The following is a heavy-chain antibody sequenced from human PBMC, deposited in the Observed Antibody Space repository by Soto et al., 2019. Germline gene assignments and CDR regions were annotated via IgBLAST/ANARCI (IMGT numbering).Heavy chain of an antibody. CDR1: GASLSSGGYY. D-gene: IGHD3-22*01. V-gene: IGHV4-31*03. J-gene: IGHJ3*01. CDR2: IFHTGTT. CDR3: ARGLGYDSSGRFLAAFDV. Sequence: QVQLQESGPGLAKPSQTLSLTCTVSGASLSSGGYYWTWIRQVPGKALEWIGYIFHTGTTFYNPSLKSRVGMSIEKSDTQFSLNLRSVTAADTAVYYCARGLGYDSSGRFLAAFDVWGQGTMVTVSS.